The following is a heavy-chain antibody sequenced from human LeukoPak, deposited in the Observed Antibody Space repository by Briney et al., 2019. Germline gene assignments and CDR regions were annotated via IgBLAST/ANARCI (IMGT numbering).Heavy chain of an antibody. J-gene: IGHJ2*01. CDR2: IYYRGST. Sequence: PSETLSLTCTVSGGSISNSSYYRGWIRQSPGKGLEWIGSIYYRGSTYYKPSLWGRVTLSINTSQNQFSLKLSSVTAADTAVYYCARHQEVDFDLWGRGTLVTVSS. V-gene: IGHV4-39*01. CDR1: GGSISNSSYY. CDR3: ARHQEVDFDL.